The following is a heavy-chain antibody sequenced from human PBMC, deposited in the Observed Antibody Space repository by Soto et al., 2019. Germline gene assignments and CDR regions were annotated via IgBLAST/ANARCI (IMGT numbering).Heavy chain of an antibody. CDR3: ARDRITVAGTSYYYYYYMDV. D-gene: IGHD6-19*01. CDR2: IYYSGST. CDR1: GGSISSYY. Sequence: SETLSLTCTVSGGSISSYYWSWIRQPPGKGLEWIGYIYYSGSTNYNPSLKSRVTISVDTSKNQFSLKLSSVTAADTAVYYCARDRITVAGTSYYYYYYMDVWGKGTTVTVSS. J-gene: IGHJ6*03. V-gene: IGHV4-59*01.